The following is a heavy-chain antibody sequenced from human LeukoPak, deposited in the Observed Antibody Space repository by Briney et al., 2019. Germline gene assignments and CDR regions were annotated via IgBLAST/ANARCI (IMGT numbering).Heavy chain of an antibody. CDR1: GFTFSSYW. J-gene: IGHJ4*02. Sequence: GGSLRLSCAASGFTFSSYWMHWVRQAPGKGLVCVSRLSSDGSNTRYADSVKGRFTISRDNAKNSVYLQMNSLRAEDTAVYYCARDREWPKIWFGESPYFDYWGQGTLVTVSS. CDR3: ARDREWPKIWFGESPYFDY. D-gene: IGHD3-10*01. V-gene: IGHV3-74*01. CDR2: LSSDGSNT.